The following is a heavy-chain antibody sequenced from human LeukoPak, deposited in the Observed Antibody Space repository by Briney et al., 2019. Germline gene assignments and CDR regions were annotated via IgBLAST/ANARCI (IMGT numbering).Heavy chain of an antibody. J-gene: IGHJ4*02. D-gene: IGHD4-23*01. CDR3: ARATRGNSLIV. Sequence: GASVKVSCKASGYTFTSYDLNWVRQAAGQGLEWMGWMNPNSGNTGYAQKFQGRVTMARNASISTAYMELSSLRSEDTAVYYCARATRGNSLIVWGQGTLVTVSS. CDR1: GYTFTSYD. V-gene: IGHV1-8*01. CDR2: MNPNSGNT.